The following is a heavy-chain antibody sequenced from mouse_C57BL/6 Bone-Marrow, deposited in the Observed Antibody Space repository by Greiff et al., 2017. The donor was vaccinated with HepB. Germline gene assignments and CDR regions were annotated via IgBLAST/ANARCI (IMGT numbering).Heavy chain of an antibody. V-gene: IGHV14-4*01. CDR3: TTGGFFDY. CDR2: IDPENGDT. Sequence: VQLQQSGAELVRPGASVKLSCTASGFNIKDDYMHWVKQRPEQGLEWIGWIDPENGDTEYALKFQGKATITADTSANTAYLQLSSLTSEDTAVYYCTTGGFFDYWGQGTTLTVSS. J-gene: IGHJ2*01. CDR1: GFNIKDDY.